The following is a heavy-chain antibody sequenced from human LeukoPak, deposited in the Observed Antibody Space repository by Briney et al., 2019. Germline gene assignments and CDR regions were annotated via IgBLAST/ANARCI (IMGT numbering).Heavy chain of an antibody. CDR2: VREDGAEK. CDR1: GFIFNKYW. J-gene: IGHJ4*02. D-gene: IGHD5-18*01. Sequence: GGSLRLSCTASGFIFNKYWMSWVRQAPGKGLEWVATVREDGAEKYYVDSVKGRITISRDNAKNSLYLQMNSLKPEDTALYYCAKGAQYTYSYGLDYWGQGTLVTVSS. CDR3: AKGAQYTYSYGLDY. V-gene: IGHV3-7*03.